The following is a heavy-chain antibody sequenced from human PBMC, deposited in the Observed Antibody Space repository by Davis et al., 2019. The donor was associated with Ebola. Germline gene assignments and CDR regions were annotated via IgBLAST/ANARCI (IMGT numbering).Heavy chain of an antibody. J-gene: IGHJ4*02. CDR2: ISGSGTST. D-gene: IGHD6-13*01. CDR3: AKDRSRASSWYSGDY. CDR1: GFTFSSYA. V-gene: IGHV3-23*01. Sequence: GESLKISCAASGFTFSSYAMTWVCQAPGKGLEWLSGISGSGTSTFYADSVRGRFFISRDNSKNMVYLQINNLGADDTALYYCAKDRSRASSWYSGDYWGQGTLVTVSS.